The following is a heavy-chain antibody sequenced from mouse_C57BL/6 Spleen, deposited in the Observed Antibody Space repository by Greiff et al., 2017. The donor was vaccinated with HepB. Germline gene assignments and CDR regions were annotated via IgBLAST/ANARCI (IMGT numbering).Heavy chain of an antibody. CDR3: ARQESTMVTTDYFDY. J-gene: IGHJ2*01. CDR2: ISSGGSYT. V-gene: IGHV5-6*01. Sequence: EVQRVESGGDLVKPGGSLKLSCAASGFTFSSYGMSWVRQTPDKRLEWVATISSGGSYTYYPDSVKGRFTISRDNAKNTLYLQMSSLKSEDTAMYYCARQESTMVTTDYFDYWGQGTTLTVSS. D-gene: IGHD2-2*01. CDR1: GFTFSSYG.